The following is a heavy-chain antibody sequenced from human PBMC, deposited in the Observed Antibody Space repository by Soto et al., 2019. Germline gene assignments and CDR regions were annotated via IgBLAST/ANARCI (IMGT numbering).Heavy chain of an antibody. Sequence: PGGSLRLSCAASGFTFGSNDMNWVRQAPGKGLEWVSGIDSSGGTYYADSAKGRFTISRDDSKNTLYLQMNSLRAEDTAVYYCARISVFSGSYCFDYWGQGTLVTVSS. V-gene: IGHV3-23*05. J-gene: IGHJ4*02. CDR2: IDSSGGT. CDR1: GFTFGSND. D-gene: IGHD1-26*01. CDR3: ARISVFSGSYCFDY.